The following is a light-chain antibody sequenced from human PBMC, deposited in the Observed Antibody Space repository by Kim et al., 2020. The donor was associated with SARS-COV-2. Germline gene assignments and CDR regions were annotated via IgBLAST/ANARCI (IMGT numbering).Light chain of an antibody. Sequence: RVTISCSGSSSNIGSNYVSWYQQLPGTAPKLLIYRNNQRPSGVPDLFSGSKSGTSASLAISGLRSEDEADYYCAAWDDSLSGVVFGGGTQLTVL. J-gene: IGLJ2*01. CDR3: AAWDDSLSGVV. CDR2: RNN. CDR1: SSNIGSNY. V-gene: IGLV1-47*01.